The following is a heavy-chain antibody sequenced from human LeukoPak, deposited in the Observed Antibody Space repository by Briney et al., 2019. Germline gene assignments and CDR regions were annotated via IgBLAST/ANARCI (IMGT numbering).Heavy chain of an antibody. J-gene: IGHJ6*02. CDR1: GGTFSSYA. D-gene: IGHD4-17*01. CDR3: ATEYGDYARGGAYFYYGMDV. V-gene: IGHV1-69*04. Sequence: SVKVSCKASGGTFSSYAISWVRQAPGQGLEWMGRIIPILGIANYAQKFQGRVTITADKSTSTAYTELSSLRSEDTAVYYCATEYGDYARGGAYFYYGMDVWGQGTTVTVSS. CDR2: IIPILGIA.